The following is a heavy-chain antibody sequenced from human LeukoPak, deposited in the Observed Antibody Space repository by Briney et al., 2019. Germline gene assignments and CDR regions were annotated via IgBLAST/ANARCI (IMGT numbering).Heavy chain of an antibody. CDR2: IYYSGST. CDR1: GGSISSYY. J-gene: IGHJ4*02. Sequence: KSSETLSLTCTVSGGSISSYYWSWIRQPPGKGLEWIGYIYYSGSTYYNPSLKSRVTISVDTSKNQFSLKLSSVTAADTAVYYCARGPYYDFWSGYLGQFDYWGQGTLVTVSS. D-gene: IGHD3-3*01. CDR3: ARGPYYDFWSGYLGQFDY. V-gene: IGHV4-59*08.